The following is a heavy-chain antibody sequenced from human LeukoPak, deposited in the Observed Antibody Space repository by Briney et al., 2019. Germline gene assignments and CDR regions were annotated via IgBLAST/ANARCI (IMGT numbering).Heavy chain of an antibody. CDR1: GYTFTSYG. CDR2: ISAYNGNT. V-gene: IGHV1-18*01. J-gene: IGHJ4*02. CDR3: AVEKGGYYDSSGYHFDY. D-gene: IGHD3-22*01. Sequence: ASVKVSCKASGYTFTSYGISWVRQAPRQGLEWMGWISAYNGNTNYAQKLQGRVTMTTDTSTSTAYMELRSLRSDDTAVYYCAVEKGGYYDSSGYHFDYWGQGTLVTVSS.